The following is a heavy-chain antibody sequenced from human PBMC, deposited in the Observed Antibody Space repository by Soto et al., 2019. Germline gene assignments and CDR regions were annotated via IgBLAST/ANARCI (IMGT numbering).Heavy chain of an antibody. CDR3: ARRITCGDV. D-gene: IGHD3-16*01. CDR1: GFTFSSYD. CDR2: ICTSSGSR. J-gene: IGHJ6*02. Sequence: GTLRLSCAASGFTFSSYDMNWVRQAPGKGLEWVTSICTSSGSRYYADSERGRCTFSRASDNNSLHQQKNGPSADDTAVYYCARRITCGDVLGQGTTVTVSS. V-gene: IGHV3-21*03.